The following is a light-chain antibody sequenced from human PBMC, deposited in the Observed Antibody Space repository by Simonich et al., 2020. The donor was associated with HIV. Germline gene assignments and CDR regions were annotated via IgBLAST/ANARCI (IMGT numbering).Light chain of an antibody. CDR1: HSLLHSNGYNY. CDR3: MQALQTPFT. Sequence: DIVMTQSPLSLHVTPGEPASISCRYSHSLLHSNGYNYLDWYLQKPGQSPQLLIYLGSNRASGVPDRFSGSGSGTDFTLKISRVEAEDVGIYYCMQALQTPFTFGPGTKVDIK. J-gene: IGKJ3*01. CDR2: LGS. V-gene: IGKV2-28*01.